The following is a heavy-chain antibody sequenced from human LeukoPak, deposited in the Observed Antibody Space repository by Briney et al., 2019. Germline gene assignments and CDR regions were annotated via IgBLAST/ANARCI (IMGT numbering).Heavy chain of an antibody. V-gene: IGHV3-48*03. CDR3: ARVVSGSSGYYYVGAFDI. J-gene: IGHJ3*02. D-gene: IGHD3-22*01. CDR1: GFTFSSYE. CDR2: ISSSGSTI. Sequence: GGSLRLSCAASGFTFSSYEMNWVRQAPGKGLEFISYISSSGSTIYYADSVKGRFTISRDNAKNSLDLQMNSLRVEDTAVYYCARVVSGSSGYYYVGAFDIWGQGTMVTVSS.